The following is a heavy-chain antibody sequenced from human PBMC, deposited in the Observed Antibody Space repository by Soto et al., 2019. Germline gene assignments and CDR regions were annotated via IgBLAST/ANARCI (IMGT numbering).Heavy chain of an antibody. J-gene: IGHJ6*02. V-gene: IGHV2-26*01. CDR3: ARMNVDSYQFYYAMDV. Sequence: SGPTLVNPIETLTLTCTVPGFSLTTGKMGVSWIRQPPGKALEWLAHIFSDNERSYSTSLQGRLTISKDTSGSQVVLSMTNVDPVDTATYYCARMNVDSYQFYYAMDVWGQGTTVTVSS. CDR1: GFSLTTGKMG. CDR2: IFSDNER. D-gene: IGHD4-17*01.